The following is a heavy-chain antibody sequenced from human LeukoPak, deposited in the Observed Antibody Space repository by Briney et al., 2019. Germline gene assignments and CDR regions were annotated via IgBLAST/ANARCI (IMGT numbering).Heavy chain of an antibody. V-gene: IGHV3-74*01. J-gene: IGHJ3*02. Sequence: PGGSLRLSRAASVFTFSSYWIHGVPEAPAKGLVWVSGIDNEGRTTRYADSVKGRFPLPRDNAKNTVYLQMNSLTAEDTTVYYCARDRDGFDIWGQGTMVTVSS. CDR2: IDNEGRTT. CDR1: VFTFSSYW. CDR3: ARDRDGFDI.